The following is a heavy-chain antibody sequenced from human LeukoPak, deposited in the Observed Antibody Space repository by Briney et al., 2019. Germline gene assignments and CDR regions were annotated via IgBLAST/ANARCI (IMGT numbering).Heavy chain of an antibody. J-gene: IGHJ1*01. Sequence: PSETLSLTCTVSGGSISSYYWSWIRQPPGKGLGWIGYIYYSGSTNYNPSLKSRVTISVDTSKNQFSLKPSSVTAADTAVYYCARLYSSTWEGYFQHWGQGTLVTVSS. V-gene: IGHV4-59*01. D-gene: IGHD6-13*01. CDR3: ARLYSSTWEGYFQH. CDR2: IYYSGST. CDR1: GGSISSYY.